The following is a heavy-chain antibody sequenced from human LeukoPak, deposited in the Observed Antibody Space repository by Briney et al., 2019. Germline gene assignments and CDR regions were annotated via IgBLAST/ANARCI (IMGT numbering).Heavy chain of an antibody. CDR3: ARDSAERASDY. J-gene: IGHJ4*02. CDR1: GGSISSYE. Sequence: PSETLSLTCTVSGGSISSYEWTWIRQPAGKGLEWIGRIYTSGSTNYNSPLKSRVTMSVDTSKNQFSLNLTSVTAADTAVYYCARDSAERASDYWGQGTLVTVSS. V-gene: IGHV4-4*07. CDR2: IYTSGST. D-gene: IGHD6-25*01.